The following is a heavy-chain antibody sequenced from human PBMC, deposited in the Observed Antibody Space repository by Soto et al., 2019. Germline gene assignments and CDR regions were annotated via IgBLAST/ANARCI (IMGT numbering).Heavy chain of an antibody. Sequence: QVQLQESGPGLVKPSQTLSLTCNVSGGSISSGGYYWSWIRQHPGKGLEWIGYIYYSGSSYYNPSLKSRVTVSVDTSKNQFSLKLSSVPAADTAVYYCARVGGINWFDPWGQGTLVTVSS. CDR2: IYYSGSS. CDR3: ARVGGINWFDP. J-gene: IGHJ5*02. CDR1: GGSISSGGYY. D-gene: IGHD3-16*01. V-gene: IGHV4-31*03.